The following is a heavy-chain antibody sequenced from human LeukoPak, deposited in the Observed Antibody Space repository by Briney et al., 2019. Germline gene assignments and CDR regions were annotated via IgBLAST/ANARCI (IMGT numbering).Heavy chain of an antibody. Sequence: GGSLRLSCTVSGFTVSSNSMSWVRQAPGKGLEWVSFIYSDNTHYSDSVKGRFTISRDNAKNSLYLQMNSLRAEDTAVYYCARGHYYGLDVWGKGTTVTVSS. CDR1: GFTVSSNS. CDR3: ARGHYYGLDV. CDR2: IYSDNT. J-gene: IGHJ6*04. V-gene: IGHV3-53*01.